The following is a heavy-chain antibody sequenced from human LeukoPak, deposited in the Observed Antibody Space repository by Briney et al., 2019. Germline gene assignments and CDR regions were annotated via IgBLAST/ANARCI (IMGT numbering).Heavy chain of an antibody. V-gene: IGHV5-51*01. CDR3: ARRSSGFDY. CDR1: GYRSSTHW. Sequence: GESLKISCKGSGYRSSTHWIGWVRQMPGKGLEWMGIIYPGDSDTRYSPSFQGQVTISADKSINTAYLQWSSLKASDTSMYYCARRSSGFDYWGQGTLVTVSS. CDR2: IYPGDSDT. J-gene: IGHJ4*02. D-gene: IGHD3-10*01.